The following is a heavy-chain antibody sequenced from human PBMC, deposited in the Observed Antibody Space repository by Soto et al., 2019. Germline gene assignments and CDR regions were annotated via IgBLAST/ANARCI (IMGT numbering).Heavy chain of an antibody. V-gene: IGHV4-39*01. J-gene: IGHJ6*04. CDR2: IYYSGST. CDR3: ARLNGYGFSTSCQGYYGMYV. CDR1: GGSISSSSYY. D-gene: IGHD2-2*01. Sequence: SETLSLTCTVSGGSISSSSYYWGWIRQPPGKGLDWIGSIYYSGSTYYNPSLKSRVTISVDTSMNEFSLRLSSVTAADTAVYYCARLNGYGFSTSCQGYYGMYVWGKGTTVTVSS.